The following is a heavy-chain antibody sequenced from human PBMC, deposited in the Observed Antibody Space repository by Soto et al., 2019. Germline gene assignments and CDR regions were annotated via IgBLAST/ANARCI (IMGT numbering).Heavy chain of an antibody. CDR1: GGTFSSYT. CDR2: IIPILGIA. J-gene: IGHJ3*02. Sequence: ASVKVSCKASGGTFSSYTISWVRQAPGQGLEWMGRIIPILGIANYAQKFQGRVTITADKSTSTAYMELSSLRSEDTAVYYCARGGGDIFVVVFEIWGQGTLVTVSS. D-gene: IGHD3-9*01. V-gene: IGHV1-69*02. CDR3: ARGGGDIFVVVFEI.